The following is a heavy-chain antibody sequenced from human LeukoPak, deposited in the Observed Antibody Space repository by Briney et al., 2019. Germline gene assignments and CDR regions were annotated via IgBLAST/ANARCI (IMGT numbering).Heavy chain of an antibody. CDR3: ARGVRLGYYGSGSHLRYYGMDV. J-gene: IGHJ6*02. D-gene: IGHD3-10*01. CDR2: IYHSAST. Sequence: SETLSLTCAVSVGSISSGGYSSSWIRQPPGKGLEWIGYIYHSASTYYNPSLKSRVTISVDRSKNQFSLKLSSVTAADTAVYYCARGVRLGYYGSGSHLRYYGMDVWGQGTTVTVSS. CDR1: VGSISSGGYS. V-gene: IGHV4-30-2*01.